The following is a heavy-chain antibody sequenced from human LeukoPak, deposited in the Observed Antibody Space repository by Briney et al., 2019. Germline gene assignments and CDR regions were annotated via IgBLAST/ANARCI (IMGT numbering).Heavy chain of an antibody. J-gene: IGHJ4*02. D-gene: IGHD5-12*01. V-gene: IGHV4-59*01. CDR3: ARHSGYSGYNYD. Sequence: PSETLSLTCTVSGGSISSYYWGWIRQPPGKGLEWIGYIYYSGSTNYNPSLKSRVTISVDTSKNQFSLKLSSVTAADTAVYYCARHSGYSGYNYDWGQGTLVTVSS. CDR2: IYYSGST. CDR1: GGSISSYY.